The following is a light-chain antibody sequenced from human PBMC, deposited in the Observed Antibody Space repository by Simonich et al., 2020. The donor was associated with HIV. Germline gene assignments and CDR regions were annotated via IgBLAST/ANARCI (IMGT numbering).Light chain of an antibody. CDR2: LGS. J-gene: IGKJ3*01. CDR3: MQALQTPFT. Sequence: DILMTQSPLSLPFTPGEPASISCRSSQSLLLSNGYDSLAWYLQKPGPSPQLLIYLGSNRASGVPDRFSGSGSGTDFTLKISRVEAEDVGVYYCMQALQTPFTFGPGTKVDIK. CDR1: QSLLLSNGYDS. V-gene: IGKV2-28*01.